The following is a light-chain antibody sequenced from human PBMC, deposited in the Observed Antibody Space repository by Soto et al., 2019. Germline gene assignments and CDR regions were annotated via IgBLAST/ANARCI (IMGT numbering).Light chain of an antibody. Sequence: QSALTQPPSASGSPGQSVIISCTGTSSDVGAYNYVSWYQQHPGKAPKLMIYEVTKRPSGVPDRFSGSKSGNTASLTVSGLQAEDEADYYCSSYAGGNRVFGGGTKLTVL. CDR3: SSYAGGNRV. CDR2: EVT. J-gene: IGLJ2*01. V-gene: IGLV2-8*01. CDR1: SSDVGAYNY.